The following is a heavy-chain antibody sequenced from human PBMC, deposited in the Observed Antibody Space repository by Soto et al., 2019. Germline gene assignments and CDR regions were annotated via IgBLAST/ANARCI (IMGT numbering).Heavy chain of an antibody. CDR3: ARYPYDSSGFFDY. CDR2: INSDGSST. Sequence: EVQLVESGGGLVQPGGSLRLSCAASGFTFNNYWMLWVRQAPGKGLVWVSRINSDGSSTSYADSVKGRFTISRDNAKNTVFLQMKSLRAEDTAVYYCARYPYDSSGFFDYWGQGTLVTVPS. V-gene: IGHV3-74*01. CDR1: GFTFNNYW. J-gene: IGHJ4*02. D-gene: IGHD3-22*01.